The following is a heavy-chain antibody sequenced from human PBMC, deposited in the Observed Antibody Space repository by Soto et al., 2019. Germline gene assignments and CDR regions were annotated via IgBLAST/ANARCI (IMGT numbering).Heavy chain of an antibody. V-gene: IGHV4-34*01. CDR1: GGSFSGYY. J-gene: IGHJ3*02. Sequence: SETLSLTCAVYGGSFSGYYWSWIRQPPGKGLEWIGEINHSGSTNYNPSLKSRVTISVDTSKNQFSLKLSSVTAADTAVYYCATDYGDYVNAFDIWGQGTMVTVSS. D-gene: IGHD4-17*01. CDR3: ATDYGDYVNAFDI. CDR2: INHSGST.